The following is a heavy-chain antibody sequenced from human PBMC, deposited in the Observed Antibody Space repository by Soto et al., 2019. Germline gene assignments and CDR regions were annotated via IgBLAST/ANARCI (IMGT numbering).Heavy chain of an antibody. CDR1: GGSVSSGSYY. D-gene: IGHD2-8*01. CDR3: AREGCTNGVWCVDALDI. V-gene: IGHV4-61*01. J-gene: IGHJ3*02. Sequence: SETLSLTCTVSGGSVSSGSYYWSWIRQPPGKGLEWIGYIYYSGSTNYNPSLKSRVTISVDTSKNQFSLKLSSVTAADTAVYYCAREGCTNGVWCVDALDIWGQGTMHTV. CDR2: IYYSGST.